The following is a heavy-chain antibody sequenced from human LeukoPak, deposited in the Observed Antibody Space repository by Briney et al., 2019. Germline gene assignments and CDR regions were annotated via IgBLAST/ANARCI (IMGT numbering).Heavy chain of an antibody. J-gene: IGHJ4*02. CDR1: GGSISSYY. Sequence: SETLSLTCTVSGGSISSYYWSWIRQPPGKGLEWIGYIYYSGSTNYNPSLKSRVTISVDTSKNQFSLKLSSVTAADTAVYYCARGRSLDYWGQGTLVTVSS. CDR3: ARGRSLDY. V-gene: IGHV4-59*01. CDR2: IYYSGST.